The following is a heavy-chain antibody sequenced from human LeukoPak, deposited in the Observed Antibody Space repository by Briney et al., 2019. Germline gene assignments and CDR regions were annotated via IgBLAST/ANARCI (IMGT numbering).Heavy chain of an antibody. D-gene: IGHD3-22*01. J-gene: IGHJ3*02. CDR1: GGSISSYY. Sequence: SETLSLTCTVSGGSISSYYWSWIRQPAGKGLEWIGRIYTSGSTNYNPSLKSRVTMSVDTSKNQFSLKLSSVTAADTAVYYCARVGHDGSAAGAFDIWGQGTMVTVSS. CDR2: IYTSGST. CDR3: ARVGHDGSAAGAFDI. V-gene: IGHV4-4*07.